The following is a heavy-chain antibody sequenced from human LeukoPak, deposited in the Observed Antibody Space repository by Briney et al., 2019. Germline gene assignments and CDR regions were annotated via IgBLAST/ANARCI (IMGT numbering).Heavy chain of an antibody. CDR2: ISYDGSNK. D-gene: IGHD3-22*01. CDR3: VRGVGIYDSSGYFDY. V-gene: IGHV3-30-3*01. J-gene: IGHJ4*02. Sequence: GGSLSLSCAASGFTFSSYAMSWVRQAPGKGLEWVATISYDGSNKYYADSVKGRFTISRDNSKNTLYLYMNSLRAEDTAVYYCVRGVGIYDSSGYFDYWGQGTLVAVSS. CDR1: GFTFSSYA.